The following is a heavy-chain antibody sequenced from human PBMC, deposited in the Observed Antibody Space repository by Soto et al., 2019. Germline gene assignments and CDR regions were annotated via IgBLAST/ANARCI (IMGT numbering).Heavy chain of an antibody. Sequence: GGSLRLCCAASGFTFSNVWLSWVRQGPGEGLEWLGRIKSRTENETTDYASPARGRFIISRDDSKNMLYLQLNSLKSEDTGVYYCVTVLPHAHSWFAYWGQGTPVTVSS. D-gene: IGHD3-3*01. V-gene: IGHV3-15*01. CDR3: VTVLPHAHSWFAY. CDR1: GFTFSNVW. CDR2: IKSRTENETT. J-gene: IGHJ4*02.